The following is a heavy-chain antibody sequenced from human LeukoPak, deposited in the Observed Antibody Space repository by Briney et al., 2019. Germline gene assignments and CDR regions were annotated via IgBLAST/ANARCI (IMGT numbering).Heavy chain of an antibody. J-gene: IGHJ6*02. D-gene: IGHD6-19*01. V-gene: IGHV1-46*01. CDR2: INPSGGST. CDR3: ARETAVAGTSYGMDV. Sequence: ASVKVSCKASGYTFTSYYMHWVRQAPGQGLEWMGIINPSGGSTSYAQKFQGRVTMTRDTSTSTVYMELGSLRSEDTAVYYCARETAVAGTSYGMDVWGQGTTVTVSS. CDR1: GYTFTSYY.